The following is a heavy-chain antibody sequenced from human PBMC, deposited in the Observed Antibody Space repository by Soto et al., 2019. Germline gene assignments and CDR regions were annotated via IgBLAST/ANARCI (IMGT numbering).Heavy chain of an antibody. Sequence: EVQLVESGGGLVQPGGSLRLSCAASGFTFSTYWMHWVRQAPGKGLVWVSGINTDGSSTTYADSVKGRFTISRDNAKNTLYMQMNSLRAEDTAVDYCARGQYYYESSGLPHFWGQGALVTVSS. V-gene: IGHV3-74*03. CDR2: INTDGSST. J-gene: IGHJ4*02. CDR3: ARGQYYYESSGLPHF. CDR1: GFTFSTYW. D-gene: IGHD3-22*01.